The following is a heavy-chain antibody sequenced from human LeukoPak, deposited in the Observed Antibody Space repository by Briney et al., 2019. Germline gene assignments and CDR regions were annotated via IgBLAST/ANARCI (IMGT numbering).Heavy chain of an antibody. CDR2: ISGSGGST. Sequence: PGGSLRLSCAASGFTFSSYGMSWVRQAPGKGLEWVSAISGSGGSTYYADSVKGRFTISRDNAKNSLSLQMNSPRAEDTAVYYCARDAATLGLSLDYWGQGTLVTVSS. CDR1: GFTFSSYG. J-gene: IGHJ4*02. CDR3: ARDAATLGLSLDY. D-gene: IGHD3-22*01. V-gene: IGHV3-23*01.